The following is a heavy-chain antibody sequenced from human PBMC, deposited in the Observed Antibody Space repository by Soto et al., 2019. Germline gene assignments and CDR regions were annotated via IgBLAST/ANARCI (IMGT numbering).Heavy chain of an antibody. D-gene: IGHD3-9*01. V-gene: IGHV3-30*18. CDR3: AKDRYFDSYYLDS. J-gene: IGHJ4*02. Sequence: AWGSLRLSCAASGFTFIDYYISCIRHSPGKGLEWVTVMSYDGNQKHYADSVKGRFTVSRDDSENTVFLQMTSLRPEDTATYYCAKDRYFDSYYLDSWGQGTLVTVSS. CDR1: GFTFIDYY. CDR2: MSYDGNQK.